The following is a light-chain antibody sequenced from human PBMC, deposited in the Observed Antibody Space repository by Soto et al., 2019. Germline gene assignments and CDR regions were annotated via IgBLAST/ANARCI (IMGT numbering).Light chain of an antibody. V-gene: IGLV1-51*01. CDR1: SSNIGGNS. CDR2: DDN. J-gene: IGLJ1*01. Sequence: QSVRTQPPSVSAAPGQKVTISCSGSSSNIGGNSVSWYQQLPGTAPKLLIYDDNKRPSGIPDRFSGSKSGTSATLGITGFQTGDEADYYCGSWDSSPSAYLFGSGIKVTVL. CDR3: GSWDSSPSAYL.